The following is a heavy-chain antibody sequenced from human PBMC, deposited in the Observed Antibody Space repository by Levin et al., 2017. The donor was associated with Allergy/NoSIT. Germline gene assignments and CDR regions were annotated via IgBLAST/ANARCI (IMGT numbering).Heavy chain of an antibody. Sequence: PGGSLRLSCAASGFPFNTYSMTWVRQAPGKGLEWISYIYSTGQNIVYADSVRGRFTISRDNAKKSLFLQMNSLRVEDTGVYYCARAVRYFDWDPQQDFYYYMDVWGKGTTVTVSS. D-gene: IGHD3-9*01. J-gene: IGHJ6*03. V-gene: IGHV3-48*01. CDR1: GFPFNTYS. CDR3: ARAVRYFDWDPQQDFYYYMDV. CDR2: IYSTGQNI.